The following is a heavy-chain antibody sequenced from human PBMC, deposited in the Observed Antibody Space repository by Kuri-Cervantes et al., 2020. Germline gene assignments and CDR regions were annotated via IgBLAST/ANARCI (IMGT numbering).Heavy chain of an antibody. CDR1: GYTFTGYY. Sequence: ASVKVSCKASGYTFTGYYIHWVRQAPGQGLEWMGWISAYNGNTNYAQKLQGRVTMTTDTSTSTAYMELRSLRSDDTAVYYCARAVATYGDYRRNFDYWGQGTLVTVSS. J-gene: IGHJ4*02. CDR2: ISAYNGNT. CDR3: ARAVATYGDYRRNFDY. D-gene: IGHD4-17*01. V-gene: IGHV1-18*04.